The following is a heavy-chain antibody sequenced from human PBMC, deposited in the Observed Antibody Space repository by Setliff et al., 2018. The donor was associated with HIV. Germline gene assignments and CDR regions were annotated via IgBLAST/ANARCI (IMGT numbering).Heavy chain of an antibody. CDR2: IKSKTDGSEK. CDR1: GFTFSNAW. D-gene: IGHD6-13*01. CDR3: ARGGSNSWSPFDY. J-gene: IGHJ4*02. Sequence: PGGSLRLSCAASGFTFSNAWMNWVRQAPGKGLEWVGRIKSKTDGSEKYYVDSVKGRFTISRDNAKNTLYLQMNSLRAEDTAVYYCARGGSNSWSPFDYWGQGTLVTVSS. V-gene: IGHV3-7*01.